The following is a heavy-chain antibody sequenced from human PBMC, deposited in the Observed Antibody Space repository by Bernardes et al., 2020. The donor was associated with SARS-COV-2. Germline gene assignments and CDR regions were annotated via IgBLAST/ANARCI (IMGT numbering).Heavy chain of an antibody. CDR1: GFNFNNYA. Sequence: GGSLRLSCAASGFNFNNYAMNWVRQAPGKGLEWVSYISSSSSTIYYADSVKGRFTISRDNSKNSLYLQMNSLRAEDTALYYCAGADILSGNYKYFFYGFDVWGKGTTVTVSS. D-gene: IGHD3-9*01. J-gene: IGHJ6*04. CDR3: AGADILSGNYKYFFYGFDV. CDR2: ISSSSSTI. V-gene: IGHV3-48*04.